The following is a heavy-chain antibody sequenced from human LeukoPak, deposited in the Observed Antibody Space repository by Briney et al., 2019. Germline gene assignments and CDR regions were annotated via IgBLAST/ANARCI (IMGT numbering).Heavy chain of an antibody. J-gene: IGHJ3*02. CDR2: ISAYNGNT. V-gene: IGHV1-18*01. D-gene: IGHD2-2*01. CDR1: GYTFTSYG. CDR3: ASSAAPLNDAFDI. Sequence: GASVKVSCKASGYTFTSYGISWVRQAPGQGLEWVGWISAYNGNTNYAQKLQGRVTMTTDTSTSTAYMELRSLRSDDTAVYYCASSAAPLNDAFDIWGQGTMVTVSS.